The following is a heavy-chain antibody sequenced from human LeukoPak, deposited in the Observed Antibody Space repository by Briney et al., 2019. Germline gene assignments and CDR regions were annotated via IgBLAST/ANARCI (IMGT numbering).Heavy chain of an antibody. J-gene: IGHJ4*02. V-gene: IGHV4-34*01. Sequence: PSETLSLTCAVYGGSFSGYYWSWIRQPPGKGLEWIGEINHSGSTDYNPSLKGRVTISVDTSKNQFSLKLSSVTAADTAVYYCARDLVAGHYWGQGTLVTVSS. CDR2: INHSGST. CDR1: GGSFSGYY. CDR3: ARDLVAGHY. D-gene: IGHD6-19*01.